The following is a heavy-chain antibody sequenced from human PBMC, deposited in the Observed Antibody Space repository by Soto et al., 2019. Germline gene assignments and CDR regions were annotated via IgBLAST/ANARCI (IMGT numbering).Heavy chain of an antibody. Sequence: SETLSLTCTVSGGSISSYYWSWIRQPPGKGLEWIGYIYYSGSTNYNPSLKSRVTISVDTSKNQFSLKLSSVTAADTAVYYCARVWGGLSSRWAGAYYGMDVWGQGPTVTVYS. CDR3: ARVWGGLSSRWAGAYYGMDV. CDR2: IYYSGST. CDR1: GGSISSYY. V-gene: IGHV4-59*01. D-gene: IGHD6-13*01. J-gene: IGHJ6*02.